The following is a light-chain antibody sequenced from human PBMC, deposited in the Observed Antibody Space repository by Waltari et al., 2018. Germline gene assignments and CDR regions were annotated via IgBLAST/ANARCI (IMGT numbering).Light chain of an antibody. CDR1: HSVRIY. CDR3: QQYVESPAT. V-gene: IGKV3-20*01. CDR2: HAS. J-gene: IGKJ1*01. Sequence: EIVLTQSPGTVSLSQGDRAPLSCWASHSVRIYLAWYQQKPGQAPRLLIYHASTRVTGIPDRFSASGSGTDFSLTISRLEPEDFAMYYCQQYVESPATFGQGTKVEIK.